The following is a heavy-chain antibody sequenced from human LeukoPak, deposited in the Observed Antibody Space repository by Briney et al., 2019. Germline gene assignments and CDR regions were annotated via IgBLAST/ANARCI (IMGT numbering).Heavy chain of an antibody. CDR1: GYTFTNYY. CDR2: MNPSRGST. V-gene: IGHV1-46*01. CDR3: ARVPYCSNGICYTHYYCDY. D-gene: IGHD2-8*01. J-gene: IGHJ4*02. Sequence: ASVKVSCKASGYTFTNYYIHWVRQAPGQGLEWMGMMNPSRGSTNYAQKFQGRVSMTRDTSTSTVYMELSSLRSEDTAVYYCARVPYCSNGICYTHYYCDYWGQGTLVTVSS.